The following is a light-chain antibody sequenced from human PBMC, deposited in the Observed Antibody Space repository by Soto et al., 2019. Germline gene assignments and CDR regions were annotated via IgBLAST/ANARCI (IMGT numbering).Light chain of an antibody. CDR3: SSYTSSSVV. CDR2: DVS. CDR1: SSDVGGYNY. Sequence: QSALTQPASVSGSPGQSITISFTGTSSDVGGYNYVSWYQQHPGKAPKLMISDVSNRPSGVSNRFSGSKSGNTASLTISGLQAEDEADYYCSSYTSSSVVFGGGTKLTVL. J-gene: IGLJ2*01. V-gene: IGLV2-14*01.